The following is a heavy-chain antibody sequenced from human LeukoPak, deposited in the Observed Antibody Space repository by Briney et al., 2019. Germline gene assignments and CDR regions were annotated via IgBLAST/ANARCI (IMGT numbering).Heavy chain of an antibody. J-gene: IGHJ6*04. V-gene: IGHV3-48*01. CDR2: ISSSSPTI. D-gene: IGHD3-10*02. CDR1: GFTFISYA. Sequence: PGTSLRLSCAASGFTFISYAIHWVRQAPGKGLEWISYISSSSPTIYYADSVKGRFTISRDNAKNSLYLQMNSLRAEDTAVYYCAELGITMIGGVWGKGTTVTISS. CDR3: AELGITMIGGV.